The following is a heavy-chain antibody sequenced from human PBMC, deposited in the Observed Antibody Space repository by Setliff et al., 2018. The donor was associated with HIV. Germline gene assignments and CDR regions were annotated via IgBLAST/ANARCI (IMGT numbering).Heavy chain of an antibody. V-gene: IGHV4-59*01. J-gene: IGHJ3*02. Sequence: SETLSLTCTVSGGSISSYYWSWIRQPPGKGLEWIGYIYYSGSTNYNPSLKSRITISVDTSKNQFALKLKSVTAADTAVYYCARNGPFPTDAFDIWGQGTKVTVSS. D-gene: IGHD1-1*01. CDR3: ARNGPFPTDAFDI. CDR1: GGSISSYY. CDR2: IYYSGST.